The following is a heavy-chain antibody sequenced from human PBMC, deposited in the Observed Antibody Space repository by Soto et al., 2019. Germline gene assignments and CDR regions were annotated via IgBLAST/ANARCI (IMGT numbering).Heavy chain of an antibody. CDR3: ATDVQQLGGVDY. CDR2: INPSDGST. V-gene: IGHV1-46*01. CDR1: GYTFTSYY. Sequence: ASVKVSCKASGYTFTSYYMHWVRQAPGQGLEWMGIINPSDGSTSYAQKFQGRVTMTRDTSTSTVYMELSSLRSEDTAVYYCATDVQQLGGVDYWGQGTLVTVS. D-gene: IGHD6-13*01. J-gene: IGHJ4*02.